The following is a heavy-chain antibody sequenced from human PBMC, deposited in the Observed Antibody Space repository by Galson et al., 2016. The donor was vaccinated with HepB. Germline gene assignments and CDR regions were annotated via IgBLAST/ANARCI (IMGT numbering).Heavy chain of an antibody. D-gene: IGHD3-9*01. V-gene: IGHV3-48*03. CDR1: GFTFSRYE. Sequence: SLRLSCAASGFTFSRYEMNWVRQAPGKGLEWVSYISSSGTTIYSADSVKGRFTISRNNAKNSLYLQMNSLRAEDTAVYYRAKEPVRLDDLLTGPPKNPDYWGQGTLVTVSS. CDR2: ISSSGTTI. CDR3: AKEPVRLDDLLTGPPKNPDY. J-gene: IGHJ4*02.